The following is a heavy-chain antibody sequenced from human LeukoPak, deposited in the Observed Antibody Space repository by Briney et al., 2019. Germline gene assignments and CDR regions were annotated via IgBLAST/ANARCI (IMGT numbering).Heavy chain of an antibody. V-gene: IGHV1-18*01. D-gene: IGHD2-15*01. CDR3: ARAKLGYCSGGSCYYYYYGMDV. CDR2: ISGHNGNT. J-gene: IGHJ6*02. Sequence: ASVKVSCKASGYTFVSYGISWVRQAPGQGLEWVGWISGHNGNTDYAQKFQGRVTLTTDTSTSTASMELRGLRFDDTAVYFCARAKLGYCSGGSCYYYYYGMDVWGQGTTVTVSS. CDR1: GYTFVSYG.